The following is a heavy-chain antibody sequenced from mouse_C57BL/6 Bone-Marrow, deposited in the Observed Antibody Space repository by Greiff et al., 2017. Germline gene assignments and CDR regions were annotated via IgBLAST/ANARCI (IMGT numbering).Heavy chain of an antibody. Sequence: VHVKQSGPELVKPGASVKISCKASGYSFTDYNMNWVKQSNGKSLEWIGVINPNYGTTSYNQKFKGKATLTVDPSSSTAYMQLNSLTSEDAAVYDCARENYGSSDWYFDVWGTGTTVTVSS. CDR3: ARENYGSSDWYFDV. D-gene: IGHD1-1*01. CDR1: GYSFTDYN. V-gene: IGHV1-39*01. CDR2: INPNYGTT. J-gene: IGHJ1*03.